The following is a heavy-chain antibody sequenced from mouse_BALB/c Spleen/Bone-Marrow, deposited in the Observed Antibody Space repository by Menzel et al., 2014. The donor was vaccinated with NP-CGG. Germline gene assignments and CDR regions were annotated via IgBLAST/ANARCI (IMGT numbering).Heavy chain of an antibody. Sequence: VQRVESGAELVRPGTSVKVSCKASGYAFTNYWIEWIKRRPGQGLEWIGVINPGSGGINYNEKFKGKATLTADKSSSTAYMQLSSLTSDDSAVYFCARELVRGMDYWGQGTSVTVSS. CDR2: INPGSGGI. V-gene: IGHV1-54*01. J-gene: IGHJ4*01. CDR1: GYAFTNYW. CDR3: ARELVRGMDY. D-gene: IGHD1-1*01.